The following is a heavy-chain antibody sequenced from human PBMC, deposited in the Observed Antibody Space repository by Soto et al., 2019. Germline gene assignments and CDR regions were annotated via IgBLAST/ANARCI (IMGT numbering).Heavy chain of an antibody. J-gene: IGHJ4*02. Sequence: QVQLVESGGGVVQPGRSLRLSCAASGFTFSSYGMHWVRQAPGKGLEWVAVISYDGSNKYYADSVKGRFTISRDNSKNTLYLQMNSLRAEDTAVYYCAKDFRLEQWLVRGGKLYFDYWGQGTLVTVSS. CDR3: AKDFRLEQWLVRGGKLYFDY. CDR1: GFTFSSYG. V-gene: IGHV3-30*18. D-gene: IGHD6-19*01. CDR2: ISYDGSNK.